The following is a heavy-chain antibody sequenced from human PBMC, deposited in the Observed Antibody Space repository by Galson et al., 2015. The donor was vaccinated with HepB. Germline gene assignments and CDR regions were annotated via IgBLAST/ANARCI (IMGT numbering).Heavy chain of an antibody. CDR2: IDPNSGNT. J-gene: IGHJ6*02. CDR1: GDSFTSYD. D-gene: IGHD2-15*01. V-gene: IGHV1-8*01. Sequence: VQVSGEAYGDSFTSYDINWGRQATGEGVEGVGWIDPNSGNTGYAQKFQGSVTMTTSTSRSAACVELSSLSSEDPAVYYCARVPPYCSNSSCSRREGIDVWGQGTTVTVSS. CDR3: ARVPPYCSNSSCSRREGIDV.